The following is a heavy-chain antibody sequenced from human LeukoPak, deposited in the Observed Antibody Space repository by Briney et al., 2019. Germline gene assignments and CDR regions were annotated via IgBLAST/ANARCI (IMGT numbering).Heavy chain of an antibody. V-gene: IGHV1-18*01. D-gene: IGHD2-15*01. CDR1: GYTFTTYG. Sequence: ASVKVSCKASGYTFTTYGITWVRQAPGQGLEWMGWISAYNDNTNYAQKFQGKVSMTTDTSTNTAYMELRSLRYDDTAVYYCARDRLPIEVAVSAYYSMDVWGKGTTVTVSS. CDR3: ARDRLPIEVAVSAYYSMDV. J-gene: IGHJ6*03. CDR2: ISAYNDNT.